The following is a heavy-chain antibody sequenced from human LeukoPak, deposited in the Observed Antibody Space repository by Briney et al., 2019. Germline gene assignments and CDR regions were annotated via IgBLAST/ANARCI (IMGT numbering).Heavy chain of an antibody. CDR2: ITASGVTT. J-gene: IGHJ4*02. CDR3: ARDSSGLNDY. D-gene: IGHD6-19*01. V-gene: IGHV3-23*01. Sequence: GGSLRLSCAASGFTFTSYAMSWVRQAPGKGLEWISTITASGVTTYHADSVKGRFTISRDNAKNTLYLQMNSLRAEDTAVYYCARDSSGLNDYWGQGTLVTVSS. CDR1: GFTFTSYA.